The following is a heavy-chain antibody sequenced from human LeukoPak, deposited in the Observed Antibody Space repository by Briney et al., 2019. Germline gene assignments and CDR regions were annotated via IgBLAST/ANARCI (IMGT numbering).Heavy chain of an antibody. V-gene: IGHV3-30*02. CDR3: AKEIWPTVTTPGHTHFDY. D-gene: IGHD4-17*01. CDR2: IRYDGRNK. Sequence: GGSLRLSCATSGFTFSTYGMHWVRQAPGKGLEWVAFIRYDGRNKYYADSVKGRFTISRDNSKNTLCLQMNSLRAEDTAVYYCAKEIWPTVTTPGHTHFDYWGQGTLVTVSS. J-gene: IGHJ4*02. CDR1: GFTFSTYG.